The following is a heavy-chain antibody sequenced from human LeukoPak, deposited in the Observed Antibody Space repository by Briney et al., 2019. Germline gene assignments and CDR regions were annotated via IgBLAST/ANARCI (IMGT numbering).Heavy chain of an antibody. D-gene: IGHD4-17*01. Sequence: GGSLRLSCAASGFTFSSYGMPWVRQAPGKGLEWVAVISYDGSNKYYADSVKGRFTISRDNSKNTLYLQMNSLRAEDTAVYYCAKNYGDRTGTLNYWGQGTLVTVSS. V-gene: IGHV3-30*18. CDR2: ISYDGSNK. CDR1: GFTFSSYG. J-gene: IGHJ4*02. CDR3: AKNYGDRTGTLNY.